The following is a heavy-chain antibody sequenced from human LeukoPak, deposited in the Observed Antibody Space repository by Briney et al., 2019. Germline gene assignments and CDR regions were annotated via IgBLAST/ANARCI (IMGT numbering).Heavy chain of an antibody. CDR3: ARDRSPVITGTTKDAFDI. V-gene: IGHV1-69*13. Sequence: ASVKVSCKASGGTFSSYAISWVRQAPGQGLEWMGGIIPIFGTANYAQKFQGRVTITADESTSTAYMELSSLRSEDTAVYYCARDRSPVITGTTKDAFDIWGQGTMVTVSS. CDR2: IIPIFGTA. CDR1: GGTFSSYA. J-gene: IGHJ3*02. D-gene: IGHD1-7*01.